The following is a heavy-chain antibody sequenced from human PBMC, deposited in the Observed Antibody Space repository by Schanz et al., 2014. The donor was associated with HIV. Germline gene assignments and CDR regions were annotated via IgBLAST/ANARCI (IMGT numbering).Heavy chain of an antibody. D-gene: IGHD6-13*01. Sequence: VQLVESGGGVVQPGRSLRLSCAASGFTFSSYAMHWVRQAPGKGLEWVAVISYDGSNKYYADSVKGRFTISRDISKNTLYLQMNSLRAEDTAVYYCAKEEQQLGGVGGYHFDYWGQGTLVTVSS. CDR3: AKEEQQLGGVGGYHFDY. CDR2: ISYDGSNK. J-gene: IGHJ4*02. CDR1: GFTFSSYA. V-gene: IGHV3-30*18.